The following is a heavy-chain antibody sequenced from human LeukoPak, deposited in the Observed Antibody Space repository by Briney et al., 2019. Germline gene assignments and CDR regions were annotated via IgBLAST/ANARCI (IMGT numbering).Heavy chain of an antibody. Sequence: GGSLRPSCAASGFTVSSNYMSWVRQAPGKGLEWVSVIYSGGSTYYADSVKGRFTISRDNSKNTLYLQMNSLRAEDTAVYYCARDLGYGDYEDYWGQGTLVTVSS. CDR3: ARDLGYGDYEDY. D-gene: IGHD4-17*01. CDR2: IYSGGST. J-gene: IGHJ4*02. V-gene: IGHV3-66*01. CDR1: GFTVSSNY.